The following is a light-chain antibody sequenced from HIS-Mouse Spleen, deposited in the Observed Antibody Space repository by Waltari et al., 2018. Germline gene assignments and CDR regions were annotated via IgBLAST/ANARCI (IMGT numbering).Light chain of an antibody. J-gene: IGLJ2*01. CDR1: ALPKKH. CDR2: EDS. V-gene: IGLV3-10*01. Sequence: SYELTQPPSASVCPGQTASITCSGDALPKKHSYWSQQKSGQAPVLLIYEDSKRPSGIPERFSGSSSGTMATLTISGAQVEDEADYYCYSTDSSGNHRVFGGGTKLTVL. CDR3: YSTDSSGNHRV.